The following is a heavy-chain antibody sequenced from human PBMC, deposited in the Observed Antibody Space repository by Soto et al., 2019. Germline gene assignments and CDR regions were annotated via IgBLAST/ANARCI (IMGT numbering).Heavy chain of an antibody. CDR1: GGTFSSYA. V-gene: IGHV1-69*01. Sequence: QVQLVQSGAEVKKPGSSVKVSCKASGGTFSSYAISWVRQAPGQGLEWMGGIIPIFGTANYAQKFQGRVTITADESTSTAYMELSSLRSEDTAVYYCARVGGYGYGERYYYYYGMDVWGQGTTVTVSS. J-gene: IGHJ6*02. CDR2: IIPIFGTA. CDR3: ARVGGYGYGERYYYYYGMDV. D-gene: IGHD5-18*01.